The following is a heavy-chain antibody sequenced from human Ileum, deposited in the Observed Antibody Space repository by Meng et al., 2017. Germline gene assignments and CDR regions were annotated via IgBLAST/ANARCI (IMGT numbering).Heavy chain of an antibody. J-gene: IGHJ4*02. Sequence: GPTLVKPTQTLTLTCTFSGFSLNTPRVGVGWFRQTPGEALEWLALYYRDDDRRYKSSLKNRLSITVDTSKNQVVLSMTNVDPVDTGTYYCAHHYDFWRASEYYFDYWGQGTLVTVSS. D-gene: IGHD3-3*01. CDR1: GFSLNTPRVG. CDR3: AHHYDFWRASEYYFDY. V-gene: IGHV2-5*02. CDR2: YYRDDDR.